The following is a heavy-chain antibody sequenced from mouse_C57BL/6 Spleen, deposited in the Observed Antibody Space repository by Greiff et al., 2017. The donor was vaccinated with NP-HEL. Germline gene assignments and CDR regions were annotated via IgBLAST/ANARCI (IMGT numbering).Heavy chain of an antibody. Sequence: QVTLKESGPGISQPSQTLSLTCSFSGFSLSTFGMGVGWIRQPSGKGLEWLAHIWWDDDKYYNPALKSRLTISKDTSKNQVFLKIANVDTADTATYYCARIKYYGSSLWFAYWGQGTLVTVSA. CDR1: GFSLSTFGMG. J-gene: IGHJ3*01. CDR3: ARIKYYGSSLWFAY. V-gene: IGHV8-8*01. D-gene: IGHD1-1*01. CDR2: IWWDDDK.